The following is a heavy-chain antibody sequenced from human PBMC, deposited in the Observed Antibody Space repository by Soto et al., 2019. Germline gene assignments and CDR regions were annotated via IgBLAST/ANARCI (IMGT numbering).Heavy chain of an antibody. Sequence: PGGSLRLSCAASGFTFSDYYMSWIRQAPGKGLEWVSYITNSGGSTYYADSVKGRFTISRDDSKNTLFLQMNSLRAEDTAVYYCATAKLLLPWLFDYWGQGTLVTAPQ. CDR3: ATAKLLLPWLFDY. CDR1: GFTFSDYY. CDR2: TNSGGST. V-gene: IGHV3-66*01. J-gene: IGHJ4*02. D-gene: IGHD2-15*01.